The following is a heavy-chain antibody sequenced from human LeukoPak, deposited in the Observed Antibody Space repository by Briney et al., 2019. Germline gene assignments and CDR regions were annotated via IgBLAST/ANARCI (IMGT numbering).Heavy chain of an antibody. D-gene: IGHD1-26*01. Sequence: PGGSLRLSCAASGFTFSTYNMNWVRQAPGKGLEWVSYITSGSSTIYYADSVKGRFTISRDNAKNSLYLQMNSLRDEDTAVYYCARREYYYNYMDAWGKGTTVTVSS. J-gene: IGHJ6*03. V-gene: IGHV3-48*02. CDR3: ARREYYYNYMDA. CDR1: GFTFSTYN. CDR2: ITSGSSTI.